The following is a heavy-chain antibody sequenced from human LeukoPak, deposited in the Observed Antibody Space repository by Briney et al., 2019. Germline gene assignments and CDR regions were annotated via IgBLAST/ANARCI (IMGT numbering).Heavy chain of an antibody. D-gene: IGHD3-3*01. CDR1: GYTFTSYY. V-gene: IGHV1-46*01. CDR2: INPSGGST. J-gene: IGHJ4*02. CDR3: AREWKHDYYFDY. Sequence: ASVKVSCKASGYTFTSYYMHWVRQAPGQGLEWMGVINPSGGSTSYAQKFQGRVTMTRDTSTSTVYMELSSLRSEDTAVYYCAREWKHDYYFDYWGQGTLVTVSS.